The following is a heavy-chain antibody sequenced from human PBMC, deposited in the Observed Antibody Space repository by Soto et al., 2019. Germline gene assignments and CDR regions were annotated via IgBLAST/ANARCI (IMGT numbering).Heavy chain of an antibody. CDR2: ISPHNGNT. D-gene: IGHD4-17*01. J-gene: IGHJ2*01. V-gene: IGHV1-18*01. Sequence: QVQLVQSGPEVKEPGASVKVSCKASGYTFTSRGIYWVRQAPGQGLEWMGWISPHNGNTHYSQSLQARVTLTTDTSTSTAYMYLRSLRSDDTAVYYCVREAGDYDWYFDLWGRGTPVTVSS. CDR1: GYTFTSRG. CDR3: VREAGDYDWYFDL.